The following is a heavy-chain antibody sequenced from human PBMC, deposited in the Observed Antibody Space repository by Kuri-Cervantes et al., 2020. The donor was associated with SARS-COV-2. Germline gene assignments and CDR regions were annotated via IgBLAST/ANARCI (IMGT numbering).Heavy chain of an antibody. CDR2: INWNGGST. CDR3: ARTTLYGDYFDY. D-gene: IGHD2/OR15-2a*01. V-gene: IGHV3-20*04. CDR1: GFTFDDYG. J-gene: IGHJ4*02. Sequence: ETLSLTCAASGFTFDDYGMSWVRQAPGKGLEWVSGINWNGGSTGYADSVKGRFTISRDNAKNSLYLQMNSLRAEDTALYYCARTTLYGDYFDYWGQGTLVTVSS.